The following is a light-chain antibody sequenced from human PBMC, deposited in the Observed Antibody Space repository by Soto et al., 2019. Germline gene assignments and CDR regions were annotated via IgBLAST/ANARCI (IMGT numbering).Light chain of an antibody. V-gene: IGKV3-20*01. CDR3: QQFGTSPPSYT. CDR2: GAS. Sequence: EIVLTQSPGTLSLSPGERATLSSRASQSVSSNYLAWYQQKTGQAPSLLIYGASNRATGIPDRFSGSGSATDFTLTIIRREPEDFAVYYCQQFGTSPPSYTFGQVTKLEIK. CDR1: QSVSSNY. J-gene: IGKJ2*01.